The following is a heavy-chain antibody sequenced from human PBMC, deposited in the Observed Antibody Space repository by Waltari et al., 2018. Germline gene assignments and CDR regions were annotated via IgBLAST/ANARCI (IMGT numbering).Heavy chain of an antibody. V-gene: IGHV1-2*02. CDR1: GYTFTGYY. CDR3: ARVSPRIVAAAGTERGFDH. CDR2: LNPNSGGP. J-gene: IGHJ4*02. Sequence: QVQLVQSGAEVKKPGASVKVSCKASGYTFTGYYMHWARQAPGQGLEWMGWLNPNSGGPKDAQEFQGRGTMTRDTSISTAYMELRRLRADDTAVYYCARVSPRIVAAAGTERGFDHWGQGTLVTVSS. D-gene: IGHD6-13*01.